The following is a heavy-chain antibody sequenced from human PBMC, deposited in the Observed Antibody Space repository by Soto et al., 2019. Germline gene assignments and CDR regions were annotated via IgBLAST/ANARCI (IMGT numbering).Heavy chain of an antibody. D-gene: IGHD2-21*02. V-gene: IGHV3-30-3*01. CDR2: ISYDGSNK. J-gene: IGHJ4*02. CDR3: ARDLRCGDYPRGY. CDR1: GFTFSSYA. Sequence: QVQLVESGGGVVQPGRSLRLSCAASGFTFSSYAMHWVRQAPGKGLEWVAVISYDGSNKCYADSVKGRFTISRDNSKKTQCLQMNSLRAEDTAVYYRARDLRCGDYPRGYWGQGTLVTVAS.